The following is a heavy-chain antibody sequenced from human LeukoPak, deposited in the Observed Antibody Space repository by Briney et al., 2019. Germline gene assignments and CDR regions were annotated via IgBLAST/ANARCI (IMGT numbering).Heavy chain of an antibody. D-gene: IGHD6-19*01. Sequence: PSETLSLTCAVYGGSFSGYYWSWIRQPPGKGLEWIGEINHSGSTNYNPSLKSRVTISVDTSKNQFSLKLSSVTAADTAVYYCARGGDSSGWYGYYYYGMDVWGQGTTVTVSS. CDR1: GGSFSGYY. V-gene: IGHV4-34*01. CDR2: INHSGST. CDR3: ARGGDSSGWYGYYYYGMDV. J-gene: IGHJ6*02.